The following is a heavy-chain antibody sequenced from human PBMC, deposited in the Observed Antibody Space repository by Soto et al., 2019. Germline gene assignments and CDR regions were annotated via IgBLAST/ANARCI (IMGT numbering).Heavy chain of an antibody. J-gene: IGHJ3*01. Sequence: EVQLVESGGGLIQPGGSLRLSCAASGFVVTDYYMSWVRQAPGKGLEWVAVFLIGGDTHYGESVKGRFTISRDNSKNTLYLQMNSLRSEDTAVYYCAREPLWSGPLPLDAFDLWGQGKMVTVSS. CDR2: FLIGGDT. CDR3: AREPLWSGPLPLDAFDL. CDR1: GFVVTDYY. D-gene: IGHD3-3*01. V-gene: IGHV3-53*01.